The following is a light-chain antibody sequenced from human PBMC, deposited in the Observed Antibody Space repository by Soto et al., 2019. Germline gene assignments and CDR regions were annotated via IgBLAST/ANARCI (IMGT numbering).Light chain of an antibody. J-gene: IGKJ3*01. V-gene: IGKV3-20*01. CDR2: GAS. CDR1: QSVSSSY. CDR3: QQYGSSLFT. Sequence: EIVLTQSPGTLSLSPGERATLSCRASQSVSSSYLAWYQQKPGQAPRLLIYGASSRATGIPDRFSGSGSGTDFTLTISRPEPEDFAVYYCQQYGSSLFTFGPGTKVEIK.